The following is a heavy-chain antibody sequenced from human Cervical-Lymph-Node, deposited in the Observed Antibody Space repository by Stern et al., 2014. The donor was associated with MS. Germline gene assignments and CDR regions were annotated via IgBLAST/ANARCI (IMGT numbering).Heavy chain of an antibody. J-gene: IGHJ6*02. V-gene: IGHV1-46*02. CDR3: AVRYCSGGRCYSVPDV. Sequence: VQLVESGSEVKKPRASVKVSCKASEYTHNNYLIHWVRQAPGQRPDWMGVINPSGATNYAQKVQDRVTMTTDASTSTFYMELSRLRSEDTAVYYCAVRYCSGGRCYSVPDVWGQGTTVIVSS. CDR1: EYTHNNYL. D-gene: IGHD2-15*01. CDR2: INPSGAT.